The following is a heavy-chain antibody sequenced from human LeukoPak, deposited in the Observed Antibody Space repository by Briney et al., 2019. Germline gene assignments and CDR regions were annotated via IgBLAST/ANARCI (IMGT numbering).Heavy chain of an antibody. V-gene: IGHV4-39*07. CDR2: IYYSGST. J-gene: IGHJ4*02. CDR3: ARAFFDYYDSSGPAYYFDY. Sequence: PSETLSLTCTVSGDSISSISYYWGWIRQPPGKGLEWIGSIYYSGSTYYNPSLKSRVTISVDTSKNQSSLKLSSVTAADTAVYYCARAFFDYYDSSGPAYYFDYWGQGALVTDSS. D-gene: IGHD3-22*01. CDR1: GDSISSISYY.